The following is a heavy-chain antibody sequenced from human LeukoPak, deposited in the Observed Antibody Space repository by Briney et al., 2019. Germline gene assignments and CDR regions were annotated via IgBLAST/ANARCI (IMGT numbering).Heavy chain of an antibody. V-gene: IGHV4-39*07. CDR3: ARVMAARREDLNWFDP. CDR2: IYYSGNT. Sequence: SETLSLTCTVSGGSISSSGSYWGWIRQPPGKGLEWIGSIYYSGNTYNPSLKSRVTISVDTSKNQFSLNLTSVNAADTAVYYCARVMAARREDLNWFDPWGQGTLVTVSS. CDR1: GGSISSSGSY. D-gene: IGHD6-6*01. J-gene: IGHJ5*02.